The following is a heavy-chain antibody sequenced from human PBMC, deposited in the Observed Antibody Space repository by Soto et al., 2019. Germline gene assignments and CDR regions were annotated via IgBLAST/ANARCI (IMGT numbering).Heavy chain of an antibody. CDR3: TTVPPALSWYSSGFDY. J-gene: IGHJ4*02. Sequence: PGGSLRLSCAASGFTFSNYAMHWVRQAPGKGLEWVGRIKSKTDGGTTDYAAPVKGRFTISRDDSKNTLYLQMNSLKTEDTAVYYCTTVPPALSWYSSGFDYWGQGTLVTVSS. D-gene: IGHD6-13*01. V-gene: IGHV3-15*07. CDR2: IKSKTDGGTT. CDR1: GFTFSNYA.